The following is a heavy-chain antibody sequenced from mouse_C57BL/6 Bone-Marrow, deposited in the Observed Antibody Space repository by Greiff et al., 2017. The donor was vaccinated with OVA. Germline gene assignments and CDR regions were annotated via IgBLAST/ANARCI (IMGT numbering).Heavy chain of an antibody. CDR3: ARGTSCAMDY. CDR1: GYTFTSYW. Sequence: QVQLQQPGAELVKPGASVKLSCKASGYTFTSYWMHWVKQRPGRGLEWIGRIDPNRGGTKYNEKFKSKATLTVDKPSSTAYMQRSSLTSEDSAVYYCARGTSCAMDYWGQGTSVTVSS. CDR2: IDPNRGGT. J-gene: IGHJ4*01. D-gene: IGHD3-3*01. V-gene: IGHV1-72*01.